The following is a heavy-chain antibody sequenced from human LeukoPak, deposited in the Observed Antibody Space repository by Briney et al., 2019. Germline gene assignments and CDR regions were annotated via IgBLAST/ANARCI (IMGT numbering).Heavy chain of an antibody. D-gene: IGHD3-22*01. CDR1: GLTFSSYS. Sequence: GGSLRLSCAASGLTFSSYSMNWVRQAPGKGLEWVSSISSSSSYIYYADSVKGRFTISRDNAKNSLYLRMNRLRAEDTAVYYCARDMGYYDSSGSFDYWGQGTLVTVSS. CDR2: ISSSSSYI. V-gene: IGHV3-21*01. J-gene: IGHJ4*02. CDR3: ARDMGYYDSSGSFDY.